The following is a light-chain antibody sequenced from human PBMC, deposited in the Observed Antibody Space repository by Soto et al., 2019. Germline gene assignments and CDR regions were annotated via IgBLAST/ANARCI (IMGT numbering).Light chain of an antibody. J-gene: IGKJ3*01. Sequence: DIQLTQSPSSLSASVGDRVTITCQASQDISNHLNWYQQKPGKAPNLLIYDASDLETGIPSRFSGGGSGTFFSFTINSLQPEDIATYYCQKHDRGPLFGPGTKVEIK. CDR2: DAS. CDR1: QDISNH. CDR3: QKHDRGPL. V-gene: IGKV1-33*01.